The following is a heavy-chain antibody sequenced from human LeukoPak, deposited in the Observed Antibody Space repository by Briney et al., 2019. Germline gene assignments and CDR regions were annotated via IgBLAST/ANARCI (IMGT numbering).Heavy chain of an antibody. J-gene: IGHJ4*02. V-gene: IGHV3-33*01. CDR1: GFTFGSYG. D-gene: IGHD1-1*01. Sequence: GRSLRLSCAASGFTFGSYGMHWVRQAPGKGLEWVAVIWYDGSEKYYADSVKGRFTISRDNSKNTLYLQMDSLRAEDTAVYYCARYNSGTIDYWAQGTLVTVSS. CDR2: IWYDGSEK. CDR3: ARYNSGTIDY.